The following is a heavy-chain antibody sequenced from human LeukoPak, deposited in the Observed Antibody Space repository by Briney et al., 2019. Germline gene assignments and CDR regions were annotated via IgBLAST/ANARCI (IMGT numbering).Heavy chain of an antibody. CDR3: ASSYYYYYYMDV. V-gene: IGHV3-7*01. Sequence: GGSLRLSCAASGFDFSSQWMSWVRQAPGKGLEWVAIVNQGATQKYYVDSVKGRFTISRDNGKNSLYLQMNSLRAEDTAVYYCASSYYYYYYMDVWGKGTTVTVSS. J-gene: IGHJ6*03. CDR2: VNQGATQK. CDR1: GFDFSSQW.